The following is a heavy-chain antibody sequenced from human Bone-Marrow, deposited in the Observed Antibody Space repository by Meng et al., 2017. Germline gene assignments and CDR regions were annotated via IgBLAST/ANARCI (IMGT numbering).Heavy chain of an antibody. Sequence: GESLKISCAASGFTFSSYEMNWVRQAPGKGLEWVSYISSSGSTIYYADSVKGRFTISRDNAKNSLYLQMNSLRAEDTAVYYCARGLVFGLYYYYGMDVWVQGTTVTVSS. V-gene: IGHV3-48*03. CDR3: ARGLVFGLYYYYGMDV. J-gene: IGHJ6*02. CDR1: GFTFSSYE. D-gene: IGHD3-16*01. CDR2: ISSSGSTI.